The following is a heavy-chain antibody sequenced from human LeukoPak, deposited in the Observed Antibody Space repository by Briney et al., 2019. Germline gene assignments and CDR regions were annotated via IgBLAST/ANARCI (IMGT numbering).Heavy chain of an antibody. J-gene: IGHJ4*02. D-gene: IGHD4-23*01. CDR2: ISSGSTYT. V-gene: IGHV3-11*05. CDR3: ARGDYGGDYFDY. Sequence: GGSLRLSCATSGFTFRDAWMTWVRQAPGKGLEWVSYISSGSTYTNYADSVEGRFTISRDNAKNSLYLQMNSLRAEDTAVYYCARGDYGGDYFDYWGQGTLVTVSS. CDR1: GFTFRDAW.